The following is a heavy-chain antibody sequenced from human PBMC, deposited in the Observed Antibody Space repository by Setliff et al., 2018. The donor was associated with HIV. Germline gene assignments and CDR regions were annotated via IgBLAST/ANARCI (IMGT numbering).Heavy chain of an antibody. Sequence: SETLSLTCAVYGGSFSDSNWSWIRQPPGKGLEWIGEIDHSGGTKYNPSLTGRVTMSVDKSKNQFSLNLNSVTAADTAVYYCARGRKGYDSSGYHPGSDYFDYWGQGTLVTVSS. CDR1: GGSFSDSN. CDR2: IDHSGGT. J-gene: IGHJ4*02. CDR3: ARGRKGYDSSGYHPGSDYFDY. V-gene: IGHV4-34*01. D-gene: IGHD3-22*01.